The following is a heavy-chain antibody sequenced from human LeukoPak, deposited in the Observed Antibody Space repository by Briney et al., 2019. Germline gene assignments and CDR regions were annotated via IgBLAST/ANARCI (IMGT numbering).Heavy chain of an antibody. CDR2: IYHSGST. V-gene: IGHV4-30-2*01. CDR3: ASVGYDSSGYYAFDI. D-gene: IGHD3-22*01. J-gene: IGHJ3*02. CDR1: GGSISSGGYS. Sequence: ASETLSLTCAVSGGSISSGGYSWSWIRQPPGKGLEWIGYIYHSGSTYYNPSLKSRVTISVDRSKNQFSLKLSSVTAADTAVYYCASVGYDSSGYYAFDIWGQGTMVTVSS.